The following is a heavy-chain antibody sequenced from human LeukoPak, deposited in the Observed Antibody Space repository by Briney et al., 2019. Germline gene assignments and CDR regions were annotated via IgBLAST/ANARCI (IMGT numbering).Heavy chain of an antibody. CDR3: ARSPYDYSMIYFDY. J-gene: IGHJ4*02. Sequence: QAGRSLRLSCAASRFTFSSYAMHWVRQAPGKGLEWVAVISYDGSNKYYADSVKGRFTISRDHSKNALYLQMNSLRAEDTAVYYCARSPYDYSMIYFDYWGQGTLVTVSS. D-gene: IGHD3-16*01. V-gene: IGHV3-30-3*01. CDR1: RFTFSSYA. CDR2: ISYDGSNK.